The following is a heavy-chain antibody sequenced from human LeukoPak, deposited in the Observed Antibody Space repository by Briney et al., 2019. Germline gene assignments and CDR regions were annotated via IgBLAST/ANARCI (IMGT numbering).Heavy chain of an antibody. Sequence: ASVKVSCKASGYTFTGYYMHWVRQAPGKGLEWMGGFDPEDGETIYAQKFQGRVTMTEDTSTDTAYMELSSLRSEDTAVYYCATVIRYYYGSGSLHPFDYWGQGTLVTVSS. CDR1: GYTFTGYY. CDR3: ATVIRYYYGSGSLHPFDY. J-gene: IGHJ4*02. CDR2: FDPEDGET. D-gene: IGHD3-10*01. V-gene: IGHV1-24*01.